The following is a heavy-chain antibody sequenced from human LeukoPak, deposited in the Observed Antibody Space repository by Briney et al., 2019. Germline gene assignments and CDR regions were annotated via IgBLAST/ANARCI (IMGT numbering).Heavy chain of an antibody. J-gene: IGHJ4*02. V-gene: IGHV4-34*01. CDR2: INHSGST. Sequence: SETLSLTCAVYGGSFSGYYWSWIRQPPGKGLEWIGEINHSGSTNYNPSLKSRVTISVDTSKNQFSLKLSSVTAADTAVYYCARDNYVWGSYLSFDYWGQGNLVTVSS. CDR1: GGSFSGYY. CDR3: ARDNYVWGSYLSFDY. D-gene: IGHD3-16*02.